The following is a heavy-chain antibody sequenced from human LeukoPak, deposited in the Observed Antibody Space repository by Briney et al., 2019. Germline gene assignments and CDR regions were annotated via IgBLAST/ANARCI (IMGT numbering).Heavy chain of an antibody. CDR3: ARDARTLYYYDSSGYQEVWFDP. Sequence: PGGSLRLSCAASGFTFSSYSMNWVRQAPGKGLEWVSSIIGSSSDIYYADSVKGRFTISRDNAKNSLYLQMNSLRAEDTAVYYCARDARTLYYYDSSGYQEVWFDPWGQGTLVTVSS. CDR2: IIGSSSDI. V-gene: IGHV3-21*01. J-gene: IGHJ5*02. CDR1: GFTFSSYS. D-gene: IGHD3-22*01.